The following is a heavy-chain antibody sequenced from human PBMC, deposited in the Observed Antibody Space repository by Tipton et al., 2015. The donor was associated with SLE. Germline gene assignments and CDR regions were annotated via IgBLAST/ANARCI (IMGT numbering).Heavy chain of an antibody. J-gene: IGHJ5*02. CDR1: GYSIITGYY. V-gene: IGHV4-38-2*02. Sequence: TLSLTCNISGYSIITGYYWGWIRQPPGKGLEWIGNIYHSGRTYYNPSLQSRVTILVDASKNQIFLKLTSVTAADTAVYYCARTTTMTRGRFDPWGQGTLVTVSS. D-gene: IGHD4-17*01. CDR3: ARTTTMTRGRFDP. CDR2: IYHSGRT.